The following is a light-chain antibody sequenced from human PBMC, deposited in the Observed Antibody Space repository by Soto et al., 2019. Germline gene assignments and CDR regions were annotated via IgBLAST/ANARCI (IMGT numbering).Light chain of an antibody. Sequence: AIQMTQSPSSLSASVGDRVTITCRASEDISRDLGWYQQKPGKAPQVLIYGGTYLQSGVPSRFSGYGSGTDFTLTITSLQPEDFATYYCLHDFIYPRTFGQGTKVEIK. CDR1: EDISRD. V-gene: IGKV1-6*01. CDR3: LHDFIYPRT. J-gene: IGKJ1*01. CDR2: GGT.